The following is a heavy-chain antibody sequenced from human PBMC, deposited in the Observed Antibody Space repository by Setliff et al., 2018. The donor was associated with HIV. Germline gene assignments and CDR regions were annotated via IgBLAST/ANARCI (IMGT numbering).Heavy chain of an antibody. Sequence: GGSLRLSCAASSLNFNAYAMIWVRQAPGKGLEWVSAISATGDSAYYADSVKGRFTISRDNSKNTLYLQMNSLRAEDTAVYYCAKVPVEMATITLLFFDYWGQGTLVTVSS. J-gene: IGHJ4*02. CDR3: AKVPVEMATITLLFFDY. V-gene: IGHV3-23*01. D-gene: IGHD5-12*01. CDR2: ISATGDSA. CDR1: SLNFNAYA.